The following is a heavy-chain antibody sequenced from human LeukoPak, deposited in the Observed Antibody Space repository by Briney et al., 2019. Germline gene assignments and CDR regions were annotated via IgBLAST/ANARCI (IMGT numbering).Heavy chain of an antibody. J-gene: IGHJ5*02. CDR3: AGVAKITMVRGNINWFDP. D-gene: IGHD3-10*01. V-gene: IGHV6-1*01. CDR2: TYYRSKWYN. Sequence: SQTLSLTCAISGDSVSSNSAAWNWIRQSPSRGLEWLGRTYYRSKWYNDYAVSVKSRITINPDTSKNQFSLQLNSVTPEDTAVYYCAGVAKITMVRGNINWFDPWGQGTLVTVSS. CDR1: GDSVSSNSAA.